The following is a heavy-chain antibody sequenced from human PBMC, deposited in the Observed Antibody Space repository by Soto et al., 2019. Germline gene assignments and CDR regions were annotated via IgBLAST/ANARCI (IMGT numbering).Heavy chain of an antibody. D-gene: IGHD6-6*01. CDR2: IYSGGST. CDR1: GFHVGSNY. V-gene: IGHV3-66*01. J-gene: IGHJ3*02. CDR3: ERRAAARRHLEDDAFDI. Sequence: PGGSLRLSCTASGFHVGSNYMSWIRQAPGKGLEWVSVIYSGGSTYYADSVKGRFTISRDNSKNTLYLQMNSLRAEDTAVYYCERRAAARRHLEDDAFDIWGQGTMVTVSS.